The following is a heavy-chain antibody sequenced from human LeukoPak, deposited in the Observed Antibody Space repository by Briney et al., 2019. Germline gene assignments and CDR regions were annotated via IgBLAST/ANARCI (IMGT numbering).Heavy chain of an antibody. D-gene: IGHD6-13*01. CDR1: GFTFSDEY. J-gene: IGHJ3*01. CDR2: VSNSGSSI. Sequence: KTGGSLRLSCAASGFTFSDEYMSWIRQAPGKGLEWISCVSNSGSSIYYADSVKGRFSISRDNVKNSLYLQMNSLRVEDTVVYYCARDGAYSASNFWGQGTMVAVSS. V-gene: IGHV3-11*01. CDR3: ARDGAYSASNF.